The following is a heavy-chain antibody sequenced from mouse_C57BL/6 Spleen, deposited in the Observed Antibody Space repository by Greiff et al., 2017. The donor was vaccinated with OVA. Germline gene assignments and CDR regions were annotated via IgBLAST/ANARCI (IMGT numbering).Heavy chain of an antibody. J-gene: IGHJ3*01. Sequence: QVQLQQPGAELVKPGASVKMSCKASGYTFTSYWITWVKQRPGQGLEWIGDIYPGSGSTNYNEKFKSKATLTVDTSASTADMKLSSLTSEDSAVYDCAIAHYDGSSDGGAFHWGQGTLVTVSA. CDR2: IYPGSGST. D-gene: IGHD1-1*01. CDR3: AIAHYDGSSDGGAFH. V-gene: IGHV1-55*01. CDR1: GYTFTSYW.